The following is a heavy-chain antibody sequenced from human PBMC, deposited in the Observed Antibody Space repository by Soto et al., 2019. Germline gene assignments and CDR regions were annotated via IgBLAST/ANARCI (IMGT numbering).Heavy chain of an antibody. Sequence: SVTVSCKASGFTFTRSALQWVRQARGQRPEWIGWIVVGSGNTNYAQKFQERVTITRDMSTSTAYMELSSLRSEDTAVYYCAAFATTGDAFDVWGQGTMVTVSS. D-gene: IGHD4-17*01. CDR1: GFTFTRSA. V-gene: IGHV1-58*01. J-gene: IGHJ3*01. CDR2: IVVGSGNT. CDR3: AAFATTGDAFDV.